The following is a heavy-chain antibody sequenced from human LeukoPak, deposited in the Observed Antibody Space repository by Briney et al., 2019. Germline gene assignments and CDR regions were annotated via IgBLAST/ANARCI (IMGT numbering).Heavy chain of an antibody. CDR3: ARGSGYLRVGY. V-gene: IGHV1-8*03. D-gene: IGHD3-22*01. CDR1: GYTFTSYD. Sequence: APVKVSCKASGYTFTSYDINWVRQAPGQGLEWMGWMNPNSGNTVYAQKFQGRVTITRNTSISTAYMELSSLRSEDTAVYYCARGSGYLRVGYWGQGTLVTVSS. J-gene: IGHJ4*02. CDR2: MNPNSGNT.